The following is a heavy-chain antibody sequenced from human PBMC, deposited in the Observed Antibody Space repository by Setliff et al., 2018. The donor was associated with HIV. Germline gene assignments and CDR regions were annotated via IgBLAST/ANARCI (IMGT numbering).Heavy chain of an antibody. CDR1: GGSISTNSYC. CDR2: VHNSGGT. CDR3: VRHTRDTSLAHYYYYIDV. D-gene: IGHD5-18*01. V-gene: IGHV4-39*01. J-gene: IGHJ6*03. Sequence: PSETLSLTCTVSGGSISTNSYCWGWIRQSPGKGLEWVGNVHNSGGTNYNPSLKSRVSISVDTSKNQFSLNVNSVTAPDTAVYYCVRHTRDTSLAHYYYYIDVWGKGTTVTVSS.